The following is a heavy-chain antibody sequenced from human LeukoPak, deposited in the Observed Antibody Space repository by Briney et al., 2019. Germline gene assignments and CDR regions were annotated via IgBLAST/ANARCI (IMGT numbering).Heavy chain of an antibody. CDR3: AQPSWDSSSSGFDY. CDR2: FDPEDGET. CDR1: GYTLTELS. D-gene: IGHD6-6*01. J-gene: IGHJ4*02. V-gene: IGHV1-24*01. Sequence: ASVKVSCKVSGYTLTELSMHWVRQAPGKGLEWMGGFDPEDGETIYAQKFQGRVTMTEDTSTDTAYMELSSLTSEDTAVYYCAQPSWDSSSSGFDYWGQGTLVTVSS.